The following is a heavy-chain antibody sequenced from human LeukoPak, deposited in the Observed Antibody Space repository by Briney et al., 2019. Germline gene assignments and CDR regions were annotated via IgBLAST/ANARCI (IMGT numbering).Heavy chain of an antibody. D-gene: IGHD6-13*01. J-gene: IGHJ3*02. Sequence: SETLSLTCTVSGGSISSSSYYWGWIRQPPGKGLEWIGSIYYSGSTYYNPSLKSRVTISVDTSKNQFSLKLSSVTAADTAVYYCASSSSWIDAFDIWGQGTMVTVSS. V-gene: IGHV4-39*07. CDR1: GGSISSSSYY. CDR2: IYYSGST. CDR3: ASSSSWIDAFDI.